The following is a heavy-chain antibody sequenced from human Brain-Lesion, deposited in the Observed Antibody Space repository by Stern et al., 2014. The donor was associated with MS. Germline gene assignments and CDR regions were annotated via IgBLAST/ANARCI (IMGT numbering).Heavy chain of an antibody. D-gene: IGHD2-2*01. J-gene: IGHJ6*02. V-gene: IGHV4-61*02. CDR1: GGSISSGGYY. CDR3: ARGRVVPGFQYYATDV. Sequence: QLQLQESGPGLVKPSQTLSLSCTVSGGSISSGGYYWSWIRQPAGKGLEWIGRIFNSGSTSYTPSPKSRVPISIDTSKNQFSLRLNTMTAADTAVYYCARGRVVPGFQYYATDVWGQGTTVIVSS. CDR2: IFNSGST.